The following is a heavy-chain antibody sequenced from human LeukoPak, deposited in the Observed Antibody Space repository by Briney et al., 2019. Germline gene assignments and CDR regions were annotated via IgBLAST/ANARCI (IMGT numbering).Heavy chain of an antibody. J-gene: IGHJ4*02. CDR1: GYTFTTYY. CDR2: INPSGGST. V-gene: IGHV1-46*01. D-gene: IGHD4-17*01. Sequence: ASVKFSCNASGYTFTTYYMHWVRQAPGQEVEWMGIINPSGGSTTYAQKFQGRVTMTRDTSTSTVYMELRSLRSEDTAVYYCARGDGDYAYWGQGTLVTVSS. CDR3: ARGDGDYAY.